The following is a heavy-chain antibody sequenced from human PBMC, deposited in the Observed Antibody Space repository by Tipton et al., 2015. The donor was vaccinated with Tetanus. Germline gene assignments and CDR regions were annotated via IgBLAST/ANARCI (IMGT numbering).Heavy chain of an antibody. CDR2: INHSGST. CDR1: GGSFSGYY. D-gene: IGHD2-15*01. V-gene: IGHV4-34*01. CDR3: ARLGCSGASCYPSPDYYYYYGMDV. J-gene: IGHJ6*02. Sequence: TLSLTCAVYGGSFSGYYWSWIRQPPGKGLEWIGEINHSGSTNYNPSLKSRVTISVDTSKNQFSLKLSSVTAADTAVYYCARLGCSGASCYPSPDYYYYYGMDVWGQGTTVTVSS.